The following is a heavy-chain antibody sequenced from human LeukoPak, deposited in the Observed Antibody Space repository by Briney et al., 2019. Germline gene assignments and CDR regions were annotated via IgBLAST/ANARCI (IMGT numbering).Heavy chain of an antibody. CDR2: INPNSGGA. V-gene: IGHV1-2*02. CDR1: GYSFTSYD. D-gene: IGHD1-26*01. Sequence: ASVKVSCKASGYSFTSYDINWVRQATGQGLEWMGWINPNSGGANYAQKFQGRVTMTRDTSISTAYMELSRLRSDDTAVYYFARSALGATEEGGDYWGQGTLVTGSS. CDR3: ARSALGATEEGGDY. J-gene: IGHJ4*02.